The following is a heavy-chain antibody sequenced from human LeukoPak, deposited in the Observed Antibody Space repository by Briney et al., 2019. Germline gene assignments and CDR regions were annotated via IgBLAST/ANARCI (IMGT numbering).Heavy chain of an antibody. D-gene: IGHD2-21*02. CDR3: AREGGDGDYYYYMDV. V-gene: IGHV3-21*01. CDR2: ISRVSTYI. CDR1: GLTFRNAW. Sequence: GGSLRLSCGASGLTFRNAWMTWVRQAPGKGLEWVSIISRVSTYIYYADSVKGRFTVSRDNAKSSLYLQMTSLRAEDTAVYFCAREGGDGDYYYYMDVWGKGTTVTVSS. J-gene: IGHJ6*03.